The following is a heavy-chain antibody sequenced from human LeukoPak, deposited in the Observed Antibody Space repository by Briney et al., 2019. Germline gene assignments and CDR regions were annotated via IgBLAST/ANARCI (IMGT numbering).Heavy chain of an antibody. Sequence: KPSETLSLTCTVSGGSISRYYWSWVRQSPGKGLEWIGYIYYSGSADYNPSLKSRVTISLDTSKNQFSLRLRSVTAEDTAVYYCVKEAAVGYGYFDYWGQGTLVTVSS. J-gene: IGHJ4*02. D-gene: IGHD5-18*01. V-gene: IGHV4-59*01. CDR2: IYYSGSA. CDR3: VKEAAVGYGYFDY. CDR1: GGSISRYY.